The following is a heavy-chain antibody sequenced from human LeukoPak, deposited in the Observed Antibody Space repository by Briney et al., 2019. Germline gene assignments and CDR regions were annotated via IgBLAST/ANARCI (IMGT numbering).Heavy chain of an antibody. CDR1: GFTFSSYS. CDR2: ISSSSSYI. CDR3: GAICGGDCYSFYGMDV. Sequence: GGSLRLSCAASGFTFSSYSMNWVRQAPGKGLEWVSSISSSSSYIYYADSVKGRFTISRDNAKNSLYLQINSLRAEDTAVYYCGAICGGDCYSFYGMDVWGQGTTVTVSS. D-gene: IGHD2-21*02. V-gene: IGHV3-21*01. J-gene: IGHJ6*02.